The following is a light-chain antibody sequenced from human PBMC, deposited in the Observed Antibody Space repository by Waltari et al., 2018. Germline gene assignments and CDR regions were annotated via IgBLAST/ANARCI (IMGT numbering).Light chain of an antibody. V-gene: IGLV2-23*02. Sequence: QSALTQPASVSGSPGQSLHISSTGTSTDVAGYNYFPWYQQHPGKAPKLMIYDVSKRPSGVSNRFSGSKSGNTASLTISGLQAEDEADYYCCSYAGSSTVVFGGGTKLTVL. CDR1: STDVAGYNY. CDR3: CSYAGSSTVV. J-gene: IGLJ2*01. CDR2: DVS.